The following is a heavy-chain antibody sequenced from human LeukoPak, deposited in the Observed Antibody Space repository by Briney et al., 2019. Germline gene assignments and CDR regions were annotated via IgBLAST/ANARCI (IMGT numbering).Heavy chain of an antibody. CDR1: GGSFSGYY. D-gene: IGHD3-22*01. CDR3: ARVEGGYYDSSGYLYYFDY. Sequence: SETLSLTCAVYGGSFSGYYWSWIRQPPGKGLEWIGEINHSGSTNYNPSLKSRVTISVDTSKNQFSLKLSSVTAADTAVYYCARVEGGYYDSSGYLYYFDYWGQGTLVIVSS. V-gene: IGHV4-34*01. CDR2: INHSGST. J-gene: IGHJ4*02.